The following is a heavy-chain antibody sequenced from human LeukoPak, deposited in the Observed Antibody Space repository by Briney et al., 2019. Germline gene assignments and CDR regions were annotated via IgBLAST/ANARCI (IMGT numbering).Heavy chain of an antibody. Sequence: SETLSLTCAVSDYSISSDYFWGWIRQPPGKGLEWIGNIYHSGSTYYNPSLKSRVTISVDTSKNQLSLNLSSVTAADTAVYYCARDYRGIRRAGHGFDIWGQGTMVTVSS. CDR1: DYSISSDYF. CDR2: IYHSGST. J-gene: IGHJ3*02. D-gene: IGHD3-10*01. V-gene: IGHV4-38-2*02. CDR3: ARDYRGIRRAGHGFDI.